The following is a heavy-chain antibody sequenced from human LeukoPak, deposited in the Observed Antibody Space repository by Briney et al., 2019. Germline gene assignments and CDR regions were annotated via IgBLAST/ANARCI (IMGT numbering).Heavy chain of an antibody. V-gene: IGHV4-34*01. Sequence: SETLSLTCAVYGGSFSGYYWSWIRQPPGKGLEWIGEIKHSGSTNYNPSLKSRVTISVDTSKNQFSLKLSSVTAADTAVYYCASSEYSSSSNDYWGQGTLVTVSS. CDR2: IKHSGST. D-gene: IGHD6-6*01. J-gene: IGHJ4*02. CDR1: GGSFSGYY. CDR3: ASSEYSSSSNDY.